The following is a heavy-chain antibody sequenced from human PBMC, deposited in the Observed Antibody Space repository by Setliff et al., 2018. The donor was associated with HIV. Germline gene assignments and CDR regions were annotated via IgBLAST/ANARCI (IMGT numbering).Heavy chain of an antibody. CDR3: ARKGAGYNTYYFDS. Sequence: SETLSLTCTVSGGSIRSSSYQWGWIRQPPGKGLEWIGSIYYNGRTFYTPSLKSRVTMSIDTSQNQFSLKLISITAADTAVYYCARKGAGYNTYYFDSWGQGALVTVSS. V-gene: IGHV4-39*01. CDR2: IYYNGRT. CDR1: GGSIRSSSYQ. D-gene: IGHD3-9*01. J-gene: IGHJ4*02.